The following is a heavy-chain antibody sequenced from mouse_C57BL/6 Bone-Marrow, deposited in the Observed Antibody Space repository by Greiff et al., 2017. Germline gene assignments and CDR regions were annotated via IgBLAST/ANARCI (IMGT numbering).Heavy chain of an antibody. CDR2: ISNGGGST. CDR1: GFTFSDYY. CDR3: ARQEYYGSSWYYFDY. Sequence: EVKVEESGGGLVQPGGSLKLSCAASGFTFSDYYMYWVRQTPEKRLEWVAYISNGGGSTYYPDTVKGRFTISRDNAKNTLYLQMSRLKSEDTAMYYCARQEYYGSSWYYFDYWGQGTTLTVSS. V-gene: IGHV5-12*01. D-gene: IGHD1-1*01. J-gene: IGHJ2*01.